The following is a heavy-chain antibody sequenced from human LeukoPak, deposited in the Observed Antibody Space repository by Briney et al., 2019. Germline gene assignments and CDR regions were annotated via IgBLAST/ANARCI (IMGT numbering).Heavy chain of an antibody. CDR2: ISSSSSYI. Sequence: GGSLRLSCAASGFTFSSYSMNWVRQAPGKGLEWVSSISSSSSYIYYADSVKGRFTISRDNSKNTLYLQMNSLTVEDTAVYYCAKRWREYSSSGAGIDYWGQGTLVTVSS. CDR1: GFTFSSYS. V-gene: IGHV3-21*04. D-gene: IGHD6-6*01. CDR3: AKRWREYSSSGAGIDY. J-gene: IGHJ4*02.